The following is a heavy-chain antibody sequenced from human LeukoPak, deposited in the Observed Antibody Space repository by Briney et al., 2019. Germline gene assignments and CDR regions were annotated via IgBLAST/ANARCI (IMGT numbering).Heavy chain of an antibody. CDR3: ARPTLGPSSWYGYPPTKYFQH. CDR1: GFTFSSYG. Sequence: PGGSLRLSCAASGFTFSSYGLHWVRQAPGRGLEWVAFIRYDGNNKYYADSVKGRFTISRDDSKNTLYLQMNSLRTEDTAVYYCARPTLGPSSWYGYPPTKYFQHWGQGTLVTVSS. CDR2: IRYDGNNK. V-gene: IGHV3-30*02. D-gene: IGHD6-13*01. J-gene: IGHJ1*01.